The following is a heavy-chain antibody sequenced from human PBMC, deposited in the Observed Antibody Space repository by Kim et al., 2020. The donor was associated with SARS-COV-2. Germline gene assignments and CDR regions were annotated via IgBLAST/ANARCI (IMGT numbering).Heavy chain of an antibody. V-gene: IGHV1-69*13. CDR2: IIPIFGTA. Sequence: SVKVSCKASGGTFSSYAISWVRQAPGQGLEWMGGIIPIFGTANYAQKFQGRVTITADESTSTAYMELSSLRSEDTAVYYCAVDIVAANYFDYWGQGTLVTVSS. J-gene: IGHJ4*02. CDR3: AVDIVAANYFDY. D-gene: IGHD5-12*01. CDR1: GGTFSSYA.